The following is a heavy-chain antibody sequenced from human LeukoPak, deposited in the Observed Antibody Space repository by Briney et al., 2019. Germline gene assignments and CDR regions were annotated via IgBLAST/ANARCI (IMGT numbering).Heavy chain of an antibody. CDR3: ARGGYIYGHKAHYFDS. Sequence: SETLSLTCTVSGYSISSGHYWGWIRQPPGKGLEWIGSIYHSGSTYYNPSLKSRVTISVDTSKNQFSLKLSSVTAADTAVYYCARGGYIYGHKAHYFDSWGQGTLVTVSS. CDR2: IYHSGST. D-gene: IGHD5-18*01. J-gene: IGHJ4*02. CDR1: GYSISSGHY. V-gene: IGHV4-38-2*02.